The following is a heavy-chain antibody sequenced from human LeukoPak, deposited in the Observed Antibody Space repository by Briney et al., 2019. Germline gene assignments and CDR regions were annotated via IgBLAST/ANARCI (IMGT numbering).Heavy chain of an antibody. D-gene: IGHD3-10*01. Sequence: GGSLRLSCAASGFTFSSYSMHWVRQAPGKGLEWVSRISSGGSSTSYADSVKGRFTISRDNAKNTLYLQMNSLRAEDTAVYYCARGIGGLRAGMVPDYWGQGTLVTVSS. J-gene: IGHJ4*02. CDR1: GFTFSSYS. V-gene: IGHV3-74*01. CDR3: ARGIGGLRAGMVPDY. CDR2: ISSGGSST.